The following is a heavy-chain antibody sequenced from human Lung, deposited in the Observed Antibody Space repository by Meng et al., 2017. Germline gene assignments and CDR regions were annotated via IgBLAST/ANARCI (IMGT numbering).Heavy chain of an antibody. CDR2: IRGDGGSI. CDR3: ARESGYFEY. Sequence: VTRGGSGGGLVPPGGSLRLSCAASGFTFRSYWMHWVRQAPGKGLVWVSRIRGDGGSIVYADSVKGRFTISRDNAKNTLFLQMNSLRAEDTAVYYCARESGYFEYWGQGILVTVSS. V-gene: IGHV3-74*03. CDR1: GFTFRSYW. J-gene: IGHJ4*02.